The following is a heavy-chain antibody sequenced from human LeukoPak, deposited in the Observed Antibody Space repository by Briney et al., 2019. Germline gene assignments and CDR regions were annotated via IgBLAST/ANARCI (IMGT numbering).Heavy chain of an antibody. CDR1: GFTFSSYD. V-gene: IGHV3-23*01. CDR3: AKTNSGQYFDY. CDR2: ISGSGGST. Sequence: GGSLRLSSAASGFTFSSYDMSWVRQALGKGLESVSGISGSGGSTNYADSVKCRFTISRDNSKNTLYLQMNSLRAEDTAEYYCAKTNSGQYFDYWGQGTLVTVSS. J-gene: IGHJ4*02. D-gene: IGHD6-19*01.